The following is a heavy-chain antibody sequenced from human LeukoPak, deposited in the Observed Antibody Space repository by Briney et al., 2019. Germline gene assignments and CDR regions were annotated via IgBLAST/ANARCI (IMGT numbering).Heavy chain of an antibody. CDR3: ARSFYDILIGYYQYFDY. CDR2: IYRDGSS. CDR1: GLSVSSNY. D-gene: IGHD3-9*01. J-gene: IGHJ4*02. V-gene: IGHV3-66*01. Sequence: GGSLRLSCVASGLSVSSNYMSWVRQAPGKGLEWVSVIYRDGSSYYAESVKGRFSISRDNSKNTLHIQMNSLRAEDTAVYYCARSFYDILIGYYQYFDYWGQGTLVTVSS.